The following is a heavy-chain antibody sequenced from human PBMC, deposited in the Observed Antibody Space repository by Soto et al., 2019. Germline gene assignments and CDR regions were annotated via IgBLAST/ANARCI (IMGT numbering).Heavy chain of an antibody. CDR2: ISYDGSNK. CDR3: ARGSQLLWFGELTLGMDV. V-gene: IGHV3-30-3*01. D-gene: IGHD3-10*01. Sequence: QVRLVESGGGVVQPGRSLRLSCAASGFTFSSYAMHWVRQAPGKGLEWVAVISYDGSNKYYADSVKGRFTISRDNSKNTLYLQMNSLRAEDTAVYYCARGSQLLWFGELTLGMDVWGQGTTVTVSS. CDR1: GFTFSSYA. J-gene: IGHJ6*02.